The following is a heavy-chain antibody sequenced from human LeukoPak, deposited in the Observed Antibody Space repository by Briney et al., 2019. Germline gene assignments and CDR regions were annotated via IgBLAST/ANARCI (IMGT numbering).Heavy chain of an antibody. CDR2: ISNSGGST. D-gene: IGHD3-10*01. V-gene: IGHV3-23*01. CDR1: GFTFSSYA. Sequence: GGSLRLSCAASGFTFSSYAMSWVRQAPGKGLEWVSGISNSGGSTNDADSVKGRFTISRDNSKNTLYLQMNNLGPEDTAVYYCATALKNVLLWFGEFLVYWGQGTLVTVSS. J-gene: IGHJ4*02. CDR3: ATALKNVLLWFGEFLVY.